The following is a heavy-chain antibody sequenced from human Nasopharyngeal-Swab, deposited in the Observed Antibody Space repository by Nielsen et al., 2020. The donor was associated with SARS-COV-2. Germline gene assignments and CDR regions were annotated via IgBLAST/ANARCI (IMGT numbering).Heavy chain of an antibody. Sequence: WIRQPPGKGLEWVAVISYDGSNKYYADSVKGRFTISRDNSKNTLYLQMNSLRAEDTAVYYCAGDPNYYDSSGYPQYYFDYWGQGTLVTVSS. D-gene: IGHD3-22*01. CDR2: ISYDGSNK. V-gene: IGHV3-30*04. CDR3: AGDPNYYDSSGYPQYYFDY. J-gene: IGHJ4*02.